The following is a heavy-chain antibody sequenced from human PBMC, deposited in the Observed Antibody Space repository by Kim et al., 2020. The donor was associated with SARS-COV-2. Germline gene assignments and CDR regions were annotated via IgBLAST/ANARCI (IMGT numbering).Heavy chain of an antibody. CDR3: ARRGRAGVAVTGPQFSGMDV. Sequence: GGSLRLSCAASGFTFSPYSMNWVRQAPGKGLEWISYISGSSGTIYYADSVKGRFTISRDNANNSLYLQMNSLRDEDTAVYYCARRGRAGVAVTGPQFSGMDVWGQGTTVTVSS. J-gene: IGHJ6*02. CDR2: ISGSSGTI. V-gene: IGHV3-48*02. CDR1: GFTFSPYS. D-gene: IGHD6-19*01.